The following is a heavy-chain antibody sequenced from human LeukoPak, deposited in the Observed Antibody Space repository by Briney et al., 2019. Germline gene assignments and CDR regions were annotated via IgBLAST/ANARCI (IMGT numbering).Heavy chain of an antibody. CDR3: ARQPAVAAAGNYFDY. Sequence: PSETLSLTCTVSGGSISSGGYSWGWIRQTPGKGLEWIGTIYYNGNTYYNPSLKSRVTISIDTSKNQFSLRLSSVTAADTTLYYCARQPAVAAAGNYFDYWGQGILVTVSS. CDR1: GGSISSGGYS. V-gene: IGHV4-39*01. J-gene: IGHJ4*02. D-gene: IGHD6-13*01. CDR2: IYYNGNT.